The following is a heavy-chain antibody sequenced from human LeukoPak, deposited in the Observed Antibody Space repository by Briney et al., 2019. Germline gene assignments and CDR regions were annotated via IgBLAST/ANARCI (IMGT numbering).Heavy chain of an antibody. V-gene: IGHV3-30-3*01. Sequence: GGSLRLSCAVSGFTFNTYAMHWVRQTPDTGLEWVAVISFDGSDKYYADSVKGRFTISGDNSRSTLFLAMNSLRVDDTAVYYCARGPYFGSGSYIAGGGMDVWGQGTTVTVSS. CDR2: ISFDGSDK. CDR3: ARGPYFGSGSYIAGGGMDV. CDR1: GFTFNTYA. J-gene: IGHJ6*02. D-gene: IGHD3-10*01.